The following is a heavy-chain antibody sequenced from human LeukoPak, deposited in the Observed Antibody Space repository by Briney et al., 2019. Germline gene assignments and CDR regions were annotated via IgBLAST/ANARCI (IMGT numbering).Heavy chain of an antibody. CDR2: IYYSGST. Sequence: SETLSLTCTVSGDSISNYYWSWIRQPPGKGLEWIGYIYYSGSTNYNPSLKSRVTISVDTSKNQFSLKLTSVTAADTAVYYCARRSQENGVITANNWFDPWGQGTLVTVSS. D-gene: IGHD3-16*01. CDR3: ARRSQENGVITANNWFDP. CDR1: GDSISNYY. J-gene: IGHJ5*02. V-gene: IGHV4-59*08.